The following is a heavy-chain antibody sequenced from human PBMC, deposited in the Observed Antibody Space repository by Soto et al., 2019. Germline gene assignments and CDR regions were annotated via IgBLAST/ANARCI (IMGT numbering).Heavy chain of an antibody. D-gene: IGHD6-13*01. Sequence: QVQLVQSGAEEKKPGASVKVSCKASGYTFTSYAMHWVRQAPGQRLEWMGWINAGNGNTKYSQNFQGRVTITRDTSARTAYMELSSLRSEYTVVYYWARGGDSSSWYGGRRGWFDPWGQGTLVTVSS. V-gene: IGHV1-3*05. CDR1: GYTFTSYA. CDR2: INAGNGNT. J-gene: IGHJ5*02. CDR3: ARGGDSSSWYGGRRGWFDP.